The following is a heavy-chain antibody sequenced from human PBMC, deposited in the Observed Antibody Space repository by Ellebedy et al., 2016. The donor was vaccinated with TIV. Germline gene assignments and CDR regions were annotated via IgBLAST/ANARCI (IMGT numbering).Heavy chain of an antibody. D-gene: IGHD3-10*01. J-gene: IGHJ4*02. Sequence: GSLRLSCTVSGGSISSYYWGWIRQPPGKGLEWIGIIYHSGSTYYNPSLKSRVTISVDTSKNQFSLKLSSVTAADTAVYYCARDMGSPLDYWGQGTLVTVSS. CDR3: ARDMGSPLDY. CDR1: GGSISSYY. V-gene: IGHV4-38-2*02. CDR2: IYHSGST.